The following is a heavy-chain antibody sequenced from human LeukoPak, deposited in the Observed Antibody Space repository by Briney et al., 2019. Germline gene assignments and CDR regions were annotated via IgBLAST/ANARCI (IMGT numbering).Heavy chain of an antibody. V-gene: IGHV4-59*01. CDR2: IYYSEST. CDR3: ARQDTAMVYFDY. J-gene: IGHJ4*02. D-gene: IGHD5-18*01. CDR1: GGSISSYY. Sequence: SETLSLTCTVSGGSISSYYWSWIRQPPGKGLEWIGYIYYSESTNYNPSLKSRVTISVDTSKNQFSLKLSSVTAADTAVYYCARQDTAMVYFDYWGQGTLVTVSS.